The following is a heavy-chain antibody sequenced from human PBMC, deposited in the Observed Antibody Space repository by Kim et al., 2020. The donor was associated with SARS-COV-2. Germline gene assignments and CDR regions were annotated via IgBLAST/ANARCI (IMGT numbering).Heavy chain of an antibody. D-gene: IGHD6-13*01. CDR3: ARDGAITGSNSDY. CDR1: GYTLSRYG. J-gene: IGHJ4*02. CDR2: ISSYNGNK. V-gene: IGHV1-18*04. Sequence: ASVKVSCKASGYTLSRYGVSWVRQAPGQGLEWMGWISSYNGNKYYTQKFQGRVTMTTDTSTSTAYMELRSLRSDDTAVYFCARDGAITGSNSDYWGQGTLVTVSS.